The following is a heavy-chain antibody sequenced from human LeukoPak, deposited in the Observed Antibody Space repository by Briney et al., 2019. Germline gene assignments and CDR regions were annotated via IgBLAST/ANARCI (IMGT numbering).Heavy chain of an antibody. CDR1: GFTFSSYW. Sequence: GGSLRPSCAASGFTFSSYWMSWVRQAPGKGLEWVANIKQDGSEKYYVDSVKGRFTISRDNSKNTLYLQMYSLRAEDTAVYYCAKIPYGDYVLDYYYYMDVWGKGTTVTISS. D-gene: IGHD4-17*01. J-gene: IGHJ6*03. V-gene: IGHV3-7*01. CDR3: AKIPYGDYVLDYYYYMDV. CDR2: IKQDGSEK.